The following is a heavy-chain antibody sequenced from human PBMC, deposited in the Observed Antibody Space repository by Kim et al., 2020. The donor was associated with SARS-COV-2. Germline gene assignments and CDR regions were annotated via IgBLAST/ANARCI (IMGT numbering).Heavy chain of an antibody. J-gene: IGHJ5*02. V-gene: IGHV7-4-1*02. Sequence: ASVKVSCKASGYTFSNSAVSWVRQAPGQGLELMGWINTNTGSPTYAQGFTGRFVFSLDTSVSTAYLQITSLKAEDTALYYCARNGYGSRWFDPWGQGTLV. D-gene: IGHD3-10*01. CDR2: INTNTGSP. CDR1: GYTFSNSA. CDR3: ARNGYGSRWFDP.